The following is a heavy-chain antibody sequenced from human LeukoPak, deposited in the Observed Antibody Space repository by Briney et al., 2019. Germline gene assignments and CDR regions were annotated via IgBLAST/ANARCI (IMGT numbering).Heavy chain of an antibody. J-gene: IGHJ5*02. V-gene: IGHV1-69*13. CDR2: IIPIFGTA. CDR3: ARGSMVRGVVFDP. CDR1: GGTFSSYA. Sequence: SVKVSCKASGGTFSSYAISWVRQAPGQGLEWMGGIIPIFGTANYARKFQGRVTITADESTSTAYMELSSLRSEDTAVYYCARGSMVRGVVFDPWGQGTLVTVSS. D-gene: IGHD3-10*01.